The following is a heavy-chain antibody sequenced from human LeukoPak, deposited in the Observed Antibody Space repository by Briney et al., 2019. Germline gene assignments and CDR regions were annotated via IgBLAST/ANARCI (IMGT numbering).Heavy chain of an antibody. D-gene: IGHD1-1*01. CDR2: IYYSGST. CDR3: ASPADWNGGGYFDY. Sequence: SETLSLTCTVSGGSISSSSYYWGWIRQPPGKGLEWTGSIYYSGSTYYNPSLKSRVTISVDTSKNQFSLKLSSVTAADTAVYYCASPADWNGGGYFDYWGQGTLVTVSS. J-gene: IGHJ4*02. V-gene: IGHV4-39*01. CDR1: GGSISSSSYY.